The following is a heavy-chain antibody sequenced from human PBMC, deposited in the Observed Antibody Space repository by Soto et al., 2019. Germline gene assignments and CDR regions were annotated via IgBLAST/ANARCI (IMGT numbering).Heavy chain of an antibody. CDR1: GYTFTSYY. V-gene: IGHV1-46*03. CDR3: ARDLSTDIVLMVPWGMDV. Sequence: ASVKVSCKASGYTFTSYYMHWVRQASGQGLEWMGIINPSGGSTSYAQKFQGRVTMTRDTSTSTVYMELSSLRSEDTAVYYCARDLSTDIVLMVPWGMDVWGKGTTVTVAS. J-gene: IGHJ6*03. D-gene: IGHD2-8*01. CDR2: INPSGGST.